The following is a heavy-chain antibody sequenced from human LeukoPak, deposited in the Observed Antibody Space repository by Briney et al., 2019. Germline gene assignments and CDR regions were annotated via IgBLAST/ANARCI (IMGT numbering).Heavy chain of an antibody. J-gene: IGHJ4*02. CDR2: FDPEDGET. Sequence: ASVKVSFKVSGYTLTELSMHWVRQAPGKGLEWMGGFDPEDGETIYAQKFQGRVTMTEDTSTDTAYMELSSLRSEDTAVYYCALGIAAAGRDFDYWGQGTLVTVSS. D-gene: IGHD6-13*01. CDR3: ALGIAAAGRDFDY. V-gene: IGHV1-24*01. CDR1: GYTLTELS.